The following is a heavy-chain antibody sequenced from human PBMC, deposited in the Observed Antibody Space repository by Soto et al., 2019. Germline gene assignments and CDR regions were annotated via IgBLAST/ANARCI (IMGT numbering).Heavy chain of an antibody. V-gene: IGHV4-31*02. CDR3: ARDRSAAAAGTERQYHYSYGMHV. Sequence: PSETLSLTWTVSAGSISSGDYYWSWIRQHPGKGLEWIGYIYYSGSTYYNPSLKSRVTISVDTSKNQFSLKLSSVTAADTAVYYCARDRSAAAAGTERQYHYSYGMHVCGQAPTVTLSS. D-gene: IGHD6-13*01. J-gene: IGHJ6*02. CDR1: AGSISSGDYY. CDR2: IYYSGST.